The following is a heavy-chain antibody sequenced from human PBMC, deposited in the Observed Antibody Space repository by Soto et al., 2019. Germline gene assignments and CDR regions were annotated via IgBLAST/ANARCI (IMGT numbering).Heavy chain of an antibody. D-gene: IGHD1-26*01. CDR1: GVSITGSY. CDR3: VRDMPYGAGSLVVCRY. V-gene: IGHV4-59*01. J-gene: IGHJ4*02. CDR2: VYHSGTT. Sequence: PSETLSLTCSVSGVSITGSYWSWIRQPPGKTLEWIGYVYHSGTTTYNPSLKSRVSISVDTSKNQFSLRLTSVIAADTAVYYCVRDMPYGAGSLVVCRYRGEALLVSV.